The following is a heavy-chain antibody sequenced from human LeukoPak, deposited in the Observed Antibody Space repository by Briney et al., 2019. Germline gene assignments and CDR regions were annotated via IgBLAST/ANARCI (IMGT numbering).Heavy chain of an antibody. CDR2: MYSTGIT. J-gene: IGHJ4*02. D-gene: IGHD1-26*01. Sequence: PGGSLRPSCAASGVTVSNNYISWVRQAPGKGLEWVSVMYSTGITQYGDSVRGRFTISRDNSKNTVYLQMNSPKPEDTAVYYCARDPGGGPTHGYWGQGTLVTVSS. V-gene: IGHV3-66*03. CDR3: ARDPGGGPTHGY. CDR1: GVTVSNNY.